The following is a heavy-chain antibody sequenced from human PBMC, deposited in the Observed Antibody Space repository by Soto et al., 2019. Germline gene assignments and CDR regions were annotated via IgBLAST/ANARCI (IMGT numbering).Heavy chain of an antibody. Sequence: SVKVSSEASGSTFTSYGISSVRQAPGQGLEWMGWISAYNGNTNYAQKLQGRDTMTTDTSTSTAYMELRSLRSDDTAVYSCASMYSSGQCDYLHQGPLITV. D-gene: IGHD6-19*01. V-gene: IGHV1-18*01. CDR3: ASMYSSGQCDY. CDR1: GSTFTSYG. J-gene: IGHJ4*02. CDR2: ISAYNGNT.